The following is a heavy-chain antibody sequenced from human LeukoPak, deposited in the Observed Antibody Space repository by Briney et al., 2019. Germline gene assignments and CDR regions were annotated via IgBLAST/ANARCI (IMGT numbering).Heavy chain of an antibody. J-gene: IGHJ4*02. CDR1: GFTFSSYG. V-gene: IGHV3-21*01. CDR2: ISGSGGST. CDR3: ARFPGYDTWGY. Sequence: GGSLRLSCAASGFTFSSYGMHWVRQAPGKGLEWVSTISGSGGSTYYADSVKGRFTISRDNAKNSLYLQMNSLRAEDTAVYYCARFPGYDTWGYWGQGTLVTVSS. D-gene: IGHD3-22*01.